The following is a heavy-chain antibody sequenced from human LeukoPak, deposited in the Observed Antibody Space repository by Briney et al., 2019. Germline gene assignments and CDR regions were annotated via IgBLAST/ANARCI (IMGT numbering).Heavy chain of an antibody. J-gene: IGHJ4*02. CDR3: ARDSSGSYLFDY. CDR1: GFTFSRCA. Sequence: PGTSLRLSCAASGFTFSRCAMNWVRQAPGKGLEWVAVISYDGSNKYYADSVKGRFTISRDNSKNTLYLQMNSLRAEDTAVYYCARDSSGSYLFDYWGQGTLVTVSS. V-gene: IGHV3-30*04. D-gene: IGHD1-26*01. CDR2: ISYDGSNK.